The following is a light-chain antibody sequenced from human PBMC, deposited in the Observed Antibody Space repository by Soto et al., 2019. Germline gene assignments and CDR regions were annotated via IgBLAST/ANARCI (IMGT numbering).Light chain of an antibody. J-gene: IGKJ1*01. V-gene: IGKV1-9*01. CDR1: QGISSY. CDR3: QQYNSFSPWT. CDR2: AAS. Sequence: DIQLTQSPSFLSASVGDRVTITCRASQGISSYLAWYQQKPGKAPKLLIYAASTLQSGVPSRFSGSGSGTEFTLTISSLQTDDFATYYCQQYNSFSPWTFGQGTKV.